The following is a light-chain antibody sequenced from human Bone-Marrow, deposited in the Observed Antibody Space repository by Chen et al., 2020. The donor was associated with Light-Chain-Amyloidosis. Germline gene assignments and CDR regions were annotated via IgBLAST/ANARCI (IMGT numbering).Light chain of an antibody. CDR1: KTISSNY. CDR3: QQYGTSPLT. V-gene: IGKV3-20*01. Sequence: EIVLPQSPGTLSLSPGERATRSCRASKTISSNYLTWYQQKFGQAPRLLMYGSSSRATGIPNRFTGSGSGTYFTLTINRLEPEDFAMYYCQQYGTSPLTFGGGTKVEIK. CDR2: GSS. J-gene: IGKJ4*01.